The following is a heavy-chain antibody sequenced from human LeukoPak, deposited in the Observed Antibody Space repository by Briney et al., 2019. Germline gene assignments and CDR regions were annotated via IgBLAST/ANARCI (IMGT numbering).Heavy chain of an antibody. CDR3: ARDPGDYVGNDAFDI. J-gene: IGHJ3*02. CDR1: GFTFSSYG. CDR2: IWYDGINK. D-gene: IGHD4-17*01. V-gene: IGHV3-33*01. Sequence: GGSLRLSCAASGFTFSSYGMHWVRQAPGKGLEWVAVIWYDGINKYYADSMKGRFTVSRDNSKNTVYLQMNSLRAEDTAVYYCARDPGDYVGNDAFDIWGQGTMVTVSS.